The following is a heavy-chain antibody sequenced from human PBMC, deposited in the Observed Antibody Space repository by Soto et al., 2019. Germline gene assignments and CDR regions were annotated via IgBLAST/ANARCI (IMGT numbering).Heavy chain of an antibody. Sequence: SQTLSLTCVISGDSVSIYSGAWNWIRQSPSRGLEWLGRTYYRSKWYYDYAESVKSRIIISVDTSKNQFSLQLNSVTPEDAAVYYCANDPGNSLDYRGQGTLVTVSS. D-gene: IGHD5-18*01. J-gene: IGHJ4*02. CDR2: TYYRSKWYY. CDR3: ANDPGNSLDY. CDR1: GDSVSIYSGA. V-gene: IGHV6-1*01.